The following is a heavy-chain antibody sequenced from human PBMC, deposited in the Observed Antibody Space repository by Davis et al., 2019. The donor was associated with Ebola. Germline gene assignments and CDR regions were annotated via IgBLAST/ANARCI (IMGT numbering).Heavy chain of an antibody. D-gene: IGHD3-3*01. CDR2: ISAYNGNT. J-gene: IGHJ6*02. CDR3: ARDQVRFLEWLPYGMDV. Sequence: GESLKISCKASGYTFTSYGISWVRQAPGQGLEWMGWISAYNGNTNYAQKLQGRVTMTTDTSTSTAYMELSSLRSEDTAVYYCARDQVRFLEWLPYGMDVWGQGTTVTVSS. V-gene: IGHV1-18*01. CDR1: GYTFTSYG.